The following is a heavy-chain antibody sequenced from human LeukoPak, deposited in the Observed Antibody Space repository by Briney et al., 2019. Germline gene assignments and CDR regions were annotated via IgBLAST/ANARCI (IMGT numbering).Heavy chain of an antibody. D-gene: IGHD4-11*01. CDR3: ARVIMGTTYGMDA. CDR1: GSRFTSYW. Sequence: GASLKISFKGSGSRFTSYWISWVRQMPGKGLGGMGRIDPSDSYTNYSPSFQGHVPISADKSISTAYLQWSSLKASDTAMYYCARVIMGTTYGMDAGGKGTTGTVS. J-gene: IGHJ6*04. V-gene: IGHV5-10-1*01. CDR2: IDPSDSYT.